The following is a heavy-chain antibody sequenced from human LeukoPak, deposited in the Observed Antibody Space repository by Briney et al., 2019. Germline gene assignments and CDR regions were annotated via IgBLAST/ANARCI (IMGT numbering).Heavy chain of an antibody. V-gene: IGHV3-11*05. CDR1: GFTFSDYY. J-gene: IGHJ3*02. Sequence: GGSERLSCAASGFTFSDYYMSWIRQAPGKGLEWVSYISSSSSYTNYADSVKGRFTISRDNAKNSLYLQMNSLRADDTAVYYCARVSTVVAFDIWGQGTMFTVSS. CDR3: ARVSTVVAFDI. D-gene: IGHD4-23*01. CDR2: ISSSSSYT.